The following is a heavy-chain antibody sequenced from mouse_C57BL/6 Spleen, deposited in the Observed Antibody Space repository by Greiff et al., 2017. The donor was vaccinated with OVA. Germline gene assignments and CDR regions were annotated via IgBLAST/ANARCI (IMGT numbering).Heavy chain of an antibody. V-gene: IGHV5-6*02. D-gene: IGHD2-3*01. CDR2: ISSGGSYT. CDR3: ARRSYDGYYDYAMDY. CDR1: GFTFSSYG. J-gene: IGHJ4*01. Sequence: DVQLVESGGDLVKPGGSLKLSCAASGFTFSSYGMSWVRQTPDKRLEWVATISSGGSYTYYPDSVKGRFTISRDNAKNTLYLQMSSLKSEDTAMYYCARRSYDGYYDYAMDYWGQGTSVTVSS.